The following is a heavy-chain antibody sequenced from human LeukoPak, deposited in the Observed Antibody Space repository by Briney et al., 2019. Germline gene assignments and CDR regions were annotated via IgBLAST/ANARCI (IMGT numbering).Heavy chain of an antibody. CDR1: GLALSSKG. CDR3: ARGNVLVWFGELSV. CDR2: MSYVWRQK. V-gene: IGHV3-30*03. Sequence: GRALSLSCAASGLALSSKGMHLVRQSPGHGLEGVAVMSYVWRQKYYAHSVKGRFTTSRDISKNTLYLHMNSLRVEEPAVYYCARGNVLVWFGELSVWGQGTLVTVSS. D-gene: IGHD3-10*01. J-gene: IGHJ4*02.